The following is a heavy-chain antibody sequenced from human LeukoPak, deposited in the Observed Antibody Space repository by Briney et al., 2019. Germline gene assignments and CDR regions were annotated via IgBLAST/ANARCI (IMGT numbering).Heavy chain of an antibody. V-gene: IGHV3-43*02. CDR2: ISGDGGST. D-gene: IGHD3-22*01. J-gene: IGHJ3*02. CDR1: GFTFDVYA. CDR3: AKDWYYYDSSCYTHAFDI. Sequence: GGSLSLFCGASGFTFDVYAMHWVRQAPGRGLEWVSLISGDGGSTYYADSVKGRLTISRDNSKNSLYLQMNSLRTEDTALYYCAKDWYYYDSSCYTHAFDIWGQRTMVTVSS.